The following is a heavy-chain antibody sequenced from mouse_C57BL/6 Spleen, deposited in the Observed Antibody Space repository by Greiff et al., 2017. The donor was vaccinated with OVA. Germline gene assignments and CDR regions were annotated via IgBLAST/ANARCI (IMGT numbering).Heavy chain of an antibody. CDR1: GFTFSSYT. CDR2: ISGGGGNT. D-gene: IGHD2-5*01. V-gene: IGHV5-9*01. Sequence: EVKLQESGGGLVKPGGSLKLSCAASGFTFSSYTMSWVRQTPEKRLEWVATISGGGGNTYYPDSVKGRFTISRDNAKNTLYLQMSSLRSEDTALYYCAREISKGEVDYWGQGTSVTVSS. J-gene: IGHJ4*01. CDR3: AREISKGEVDY.